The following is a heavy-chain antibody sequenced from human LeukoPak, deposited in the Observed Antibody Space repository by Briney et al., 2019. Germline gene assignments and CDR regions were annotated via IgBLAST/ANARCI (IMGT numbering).Heavy chain of an antibody. CDR2: ISSSVGST. CDR1: GFIFSSYA. D-gene: IGHD6-13*01. V-gene: IGHV3-23*01. Sequence: GGSLRLSCAASGFIFSSYAMTWVRLAPGKGLEWVSAISSSVGSTYYADSVKGRFTISRDNSKNTLYLQMISLRAEDTAVYYCARDWYEDYWGQGTLVTVSS. CDR3: ARDWYEDY. J-gene: IGHJ4*02.